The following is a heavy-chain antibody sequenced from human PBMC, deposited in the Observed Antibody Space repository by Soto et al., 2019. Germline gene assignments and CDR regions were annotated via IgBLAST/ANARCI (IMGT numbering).Heavy chain of an antibody. CDR2: INHSGST. CDR1: GGSFSGYY. Sequence: SETLSLTCAVYGGSFSGYYWSWIRQPPGKGLEWIGEINHSGSTNYNPSLKSRVTISIDTSKNQFSLKLSSVTAADTAVYYCARARRRFGAYYYGMDVWGQGTTVTVSS. J-gene: IGHJ6*02. CDR3: ARARRRFGAYYYGMDV. V-gene: IGHV4-34*01. D-gene: IGHD3-10*01.